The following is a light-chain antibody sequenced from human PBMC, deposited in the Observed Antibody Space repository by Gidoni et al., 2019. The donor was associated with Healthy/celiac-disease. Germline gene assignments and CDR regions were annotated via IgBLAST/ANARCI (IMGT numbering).Light chain of an antibody. CDR1: QSVLYSSNNKSY. V-gene: IGKV4-1*01. J-gene: IGKJ1*01. CDR2: WAS. CDR3: QQYYSTRPT. Sequence: IVMTQSLDSLAVSLGERATLNCKSSQSVLYSSNNKSYLAWYQQKPGQHAQLLIYWASTRESGVPDRFSGSGSGTDFTLTISSLQDEDVAVYYCQQYYSTRPTFGKXTKVEIK.